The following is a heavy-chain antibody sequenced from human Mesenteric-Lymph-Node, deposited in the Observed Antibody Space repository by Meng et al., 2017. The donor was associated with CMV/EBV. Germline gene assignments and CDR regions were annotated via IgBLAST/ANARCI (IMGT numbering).Heavy chain of an antibody. D-gene: IGHD2-2*01. J-gene: IGHJ4*02. CDR3: ARAVCSSTTCSEPYYFDY. Sequence: GGSLRLSCAASGFSFSTYSMNWVRQAPGKGLEWVSSISITSTYIYYADSVKGRFTISRDNAKNSLHLQMNSLRVEDTAVYYCARAVCSSTTCSEPYYFDYWGQGTLVTVSS. V-gene: IGHV3-21*01. CDR2: ISITSTYI. CDR1: GFSFSTYS.